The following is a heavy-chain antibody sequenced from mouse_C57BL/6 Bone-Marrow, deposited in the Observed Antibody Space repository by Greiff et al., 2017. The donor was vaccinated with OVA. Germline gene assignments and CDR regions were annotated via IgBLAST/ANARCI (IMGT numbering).Heavy chain of an antibody. CDR3: ARPHYYGSSYGGFDY. D-gene: IGHD1-1*01. J-gene: IGHJ2*01. CDR1: GFNIKDDY. CDR2: VDPENGYT. V-gene: IGHV14-4*01. Sequence: EVKLMESGAELVRPGASVKLSCTASGFNIKDDYMHWVKQRPEQGLEWIGWVDPENGYTEYASKFQGKATITADTSSNTAYLQLSSLTSEDTAVYYCARPHYYGSSYGGFDYWGQGTTLTVSS.